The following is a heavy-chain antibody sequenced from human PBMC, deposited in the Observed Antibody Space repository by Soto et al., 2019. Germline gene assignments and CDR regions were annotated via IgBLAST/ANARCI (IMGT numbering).Heavy chain of an antibody. J-gene: IGHJ4*02. CDR2: IHSGGST. V-gene: IGHV3-53*01. Sequence: PGGTMRLSCSVAGFSVSDSMSWVRQAPGKGLECVSFIHSGGSTHYTDSVRGRFTISRDNSKNTLYLQMDRLRVDDTAVYFCASDASAHFDYWGQGPLVTASS. CDR1: GFSVSDS. D-gene: IGHD6-19*01. CDR3: ASDASAHFDY.